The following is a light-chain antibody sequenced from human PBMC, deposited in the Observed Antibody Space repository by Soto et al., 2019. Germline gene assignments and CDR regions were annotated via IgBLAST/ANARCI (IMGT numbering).Light chain of an antibody. J-gene: IGKJ1*01. CDR2: VAF. V-gene: IGKV1-39*01. Sequence: DIQMTQSPSSLSASVGDRVTITCRVYHSICSFFNWYQLILWIFPNLLIYVAFTLQIEFPSRFSGIVSGTDFTLSFSSLQPEDFATYYCQQTYITWTCGQGTKVDIK. CDR1: HSICSF. CDR3: QQTYITWT.